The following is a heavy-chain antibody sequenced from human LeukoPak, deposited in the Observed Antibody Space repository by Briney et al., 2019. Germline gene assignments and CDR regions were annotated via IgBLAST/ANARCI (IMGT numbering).Heavy chain of an antibody. CDR2: IYHSGST. J-gene: IGHJ4*02. V-gene: IGHV4-38-2*01. CDR3: AREGGYSGYLAKGELDY. D-gene: IGHD5-12*01. Sequence: SETLSLTRAVSGYSISSGYYWGWIRQPPGKGLEWIGSIYHSGSTYYNPSLKSRVTISVDTSKNQFSLKLSSVTAADTAVYYCAREGGYSGYLAKGELDYWGQGTLVTVSS. CDR1: GYSISSGYY.